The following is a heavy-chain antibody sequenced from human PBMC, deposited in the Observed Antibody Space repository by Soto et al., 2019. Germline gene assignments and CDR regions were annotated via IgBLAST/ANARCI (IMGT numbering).Heavy chain of an antibody. J-gene: IGHJ5*02. V-gene: IGHV1-18*01. CDR2: ISAYNGNT. CDR1: GYTFTSYG. Sequence: QVQLVQSGAEVKKPGASVKVSCKASGYTFTSYGISWVRQAPGQGLEWMGWISAYNGNTNYAQKLQGRVTMPTDTSSSTTYMELRRLRADDTAVYYCARAGGRSYWFDPGGQGTLVTVSS. D-gene: IGHD2-8*02. CDR3: ARAGGRSYWFDP.